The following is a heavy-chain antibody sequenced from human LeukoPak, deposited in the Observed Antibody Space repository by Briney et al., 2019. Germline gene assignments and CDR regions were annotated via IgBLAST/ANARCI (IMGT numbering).Heavy chain of an antibody. CDR1: GDSISSYY. V-gene: IGHV4-4*09. Sequence: SETLSLTCTVSGDSISSYYWSWIRQPPGKGLEWIGFIYSSGSANYSPSLRSRVTMSVDMSKNQFSLKLRSVTAADTAVYYCTRQGAVDIWGQGTMVIVSS. CDR3: TRQGAVDI. J-gene: IGHJ3*02. CDR2: IYSSGSA.